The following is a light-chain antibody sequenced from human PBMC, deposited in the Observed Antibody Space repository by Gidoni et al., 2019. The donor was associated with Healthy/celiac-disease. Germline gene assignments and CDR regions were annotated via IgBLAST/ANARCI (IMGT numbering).Light chain of an antibody. V-gene: IGKV1-33*01. J-gene: IGKJ4*02. CDR1: QDISNY. Sequence: DIQMTQSPSSLSASVGDRVTITCQASQDISNYLNWYQQKPGKAPKLLIYDASNLETGVPSRFSGSGSGTDFTFTISSLQAEDIATYYCQQYDNLLXXXGGTKVEIK. CDR3: QQYDNLLX. CDR2: DAS.